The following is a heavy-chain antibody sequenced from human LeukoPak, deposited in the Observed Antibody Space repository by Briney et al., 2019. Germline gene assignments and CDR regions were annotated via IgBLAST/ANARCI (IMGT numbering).Heavy chain of an antibody. CDR2: IKSKTDGETT. CDR3: TTEPRD. CDR1: GFKFKDSW. V-gene: IGHV3-15*01. J-gene: IGHJ1*01. Sequence: GGSLRLSCAASGFKFKDSWMSWVRQAPGKGLEWVGRIKSKTDGETTDYAAAVAGRFTLSRDDSKNRLYLQMNSLKTEDTAVYYCTTEPRDWGQGTLVSVSS.